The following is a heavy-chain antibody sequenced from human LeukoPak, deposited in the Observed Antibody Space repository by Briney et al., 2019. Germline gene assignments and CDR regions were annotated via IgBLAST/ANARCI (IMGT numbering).Heavy chain of an antibody. D-gene: IGHD6-13*01. Sequence: ASVKVSCKASGYTFTGYYMHWVRQAPGQGLEWMGWINPNSGGTNYAQKFQGGVTMTRDTSISTAYMELSRLRSDDTAVYYCARDPEQQPHYYYYYYMDVWGKGTTVTVSS. CDR3: ARDPEQQPHYYYYYYMDV. CDR2: INPNSGGT. V-gene: IGHV1-2*02. J-gene: IGHJ6*03. CDR1: GYTFTGYY.